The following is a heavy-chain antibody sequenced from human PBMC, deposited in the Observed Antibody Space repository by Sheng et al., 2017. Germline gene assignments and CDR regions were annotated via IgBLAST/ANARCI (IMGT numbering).Heavy chain of an antibody. CDR1: GGSFSGYY. CDR2: INHSGST. D-gene: IGHD3-10*01. CDR3: ARLTYYYGSGSYQDAFDI. J-gene: IGHJ3*02. V-gene: IGHV4-34*01. Sequence: QVQLQQWGAGLLKPSETLSLTCAVYGGSFSGYYWSWIRQPPGKGLEWIGEINHSGSTNYNPSLKSRVTISVDTSKNQFSLKLSSVTAADTAVYYCARLTYYYGSGSYQDAFDIWGQGTMVTVSS.